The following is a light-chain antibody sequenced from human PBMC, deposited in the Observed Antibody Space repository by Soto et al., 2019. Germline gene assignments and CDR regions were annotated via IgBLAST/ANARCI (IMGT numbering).Light chain of an antibody. Sequence: QAVLTQPSSVSWSPGQSITISCSGTSSDGDSVSWYQQHPGKAPKLIIYEVTNRPSGVSNRFSGSKSDYTASLTISGLQAEDEADYYCSSYTAASTLDVVFGGGTKVTVL. CDR2: EVT. CDR1: SSDGDS. J-gene: IGLJ2*01. V-gene: IGLV2-14*01. CDR3: SSYTAASTLDVV.